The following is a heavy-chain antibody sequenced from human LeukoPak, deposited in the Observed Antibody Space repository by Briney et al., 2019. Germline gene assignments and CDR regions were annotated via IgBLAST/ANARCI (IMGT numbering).Heavy chain of an antibody. D-gene: IGHD1-26*01. CDR1: GGSLSSSSYY. CDR3: ARDSGSYSRDFDY. V-gene: IGHV4-39*07. CDR2: IYYSGST. J-gene: IGHJ4*02. Sequence: SETLSLTCTVSGGSLSSSSYYWGWIRQPPGKGLEWIGSIYYSGSTYYNPSLKSRVTISVDTSKNQFSLKLSSVTASDTAVYYCARDSGSYSRDFDYWGQGTLVTVSS.